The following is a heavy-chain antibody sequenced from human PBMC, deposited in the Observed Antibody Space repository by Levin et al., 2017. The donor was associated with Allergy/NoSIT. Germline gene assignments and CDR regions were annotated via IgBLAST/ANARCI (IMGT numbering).Heavy chain of an antibody. J-gene: IGHJ6*02. Sequence: GGSLRLSCAASGFTVSSNYMSWVRQAPGKGLEWVSVIYSGGSTYYADSVKGRFTISRDNSKNTLYLQMNSLRAEDTAVYYCASPSGMWDYYYGMDVWGQGTTVTVSS. V-gene: IGHV3-66*01. CDR2: IYSGGST. D-gene: IGHD1-26*01. CDR1: GFTVSSNY. CDR3: ASPSGMWDYYYGMDV.